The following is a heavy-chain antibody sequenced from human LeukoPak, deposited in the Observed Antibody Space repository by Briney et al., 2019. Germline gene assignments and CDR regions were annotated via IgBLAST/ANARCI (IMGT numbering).Heavy chain of an antibody. CDR2: IYYSGST. J-gene: IGHJ2*01. V-gene: IGHV4-59*12. CDR3: ARDPGRSKTWYFDL. CDR1: GGSISSYY. D-gene: IGHD1-14*01. Sequence: SETLSLTCTDSGGSISSYYWSWIRQPPGKGLEWIGYIYYSGSTNYNPSLKSRVTISVDTSKNQFSLKLSSVTAADTAVYYCARDPGRSKTWYFDLWGRGTLVTVSS.